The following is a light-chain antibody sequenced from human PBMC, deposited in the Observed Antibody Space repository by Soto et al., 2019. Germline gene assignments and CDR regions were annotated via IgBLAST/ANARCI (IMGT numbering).Light chain of an antibody. CDR1: QGISSL. CDR3: QQANSFPLT. CDR2: TSS. V-gene: IGKV1-12*01. Sequence: DLQMTQSPSSVSASVGDRVTITCRASQGISSLLAWYQQKPGKAPNLLIHTSSSLQSGVPSRFSGSGSGTDFTLTISSLQPEDFATYYCQQANSFPLTFGGGTKVEIK. J-gene: IGKJ4*01.